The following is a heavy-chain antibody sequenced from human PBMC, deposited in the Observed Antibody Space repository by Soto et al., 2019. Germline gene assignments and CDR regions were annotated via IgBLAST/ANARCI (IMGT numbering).Heavy chain of an antibody. J-gene: IGHJ4*02. D-gene: IGHD2-8*01. V-gene: IGHV3-30*09. CDR2: ISENGVNK. CDR3: ARRLTKTVSALGY. Sequence: PGGSLRLSCSASGFTFTSFAIHWVRQAPGKGLEWVAVISENGVNKYSAESVRGRFVISRDNSKNTVELEMNSLRPEDTAIYFCARRLTKTVSALGYWGQGNFVTVSS. CDR1: GFTFTSFA.